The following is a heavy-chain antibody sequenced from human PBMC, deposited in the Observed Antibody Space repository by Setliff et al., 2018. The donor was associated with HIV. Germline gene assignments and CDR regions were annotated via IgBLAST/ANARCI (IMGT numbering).Heavy chain of an antibody. Sequence: SETLSLTCAVSGYSISSGYYWGWIRQPPGKGLEWIGSIYHSGSTYYNPSLKSRVTISVDASRNQFSLRLSSVTAADTAVYYCAAWGPRYSYAPYFFDSWGQGTLVTVSS. J-gene: IGHJ4*02. V-gene: IGHV4-38-2*01. CDR3: AAWGPRYSYAPYFFDS. CDR1: GYSISSGYY. D-gene: IGHD5-18*01. CDR2: IYHSGST.